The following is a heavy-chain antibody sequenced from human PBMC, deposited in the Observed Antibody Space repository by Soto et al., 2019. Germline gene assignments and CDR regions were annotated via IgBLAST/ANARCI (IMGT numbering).Heavy chain of an antibody. CDR2: ISGSGVST. CDR1: GFTFSSYA. D-gene: IGHD2-8*01. CDR3: AKDLGYCTNGVCYHGMDV. Sequence: GGSLRLSCAAFGFTFSSYAMSWVRQAPGKGLEWVSAISGSGVSTYYADSVKGRFTISRDNSKNTLYLQMNSLRAEDTAVYYCAKDLGYCTNGVCYHGMDVWGQGTTVTVPS. J-gene: IGHJ6*02. V-gene: IGHV3-23*01.